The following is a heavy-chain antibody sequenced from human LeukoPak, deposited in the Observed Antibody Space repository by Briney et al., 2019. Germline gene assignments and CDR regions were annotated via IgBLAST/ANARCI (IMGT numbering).Heavy chain of an antibody. CDR3: ARYISDFGTGWYGDF. CDR2: ISGSGGST. CDR1: GFTFSSYA. V-gene: IGHV3-23*01. D-gene: IGHD6-19*01. Sequence: GGSLRLSCAASGFTFSSYAMSWVRQAPGKGLEWVSAISGSGGSTYYADSVKGRFTISRDNSKNTLYLQMNSLRAADTAVYYCARYISDFGTGWYGDFWGQGTLVTVSS. J-gene: IGHJ4*02.